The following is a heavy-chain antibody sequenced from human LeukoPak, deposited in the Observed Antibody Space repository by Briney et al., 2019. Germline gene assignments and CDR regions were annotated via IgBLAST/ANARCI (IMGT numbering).Heavy chain of an antibody. Sequence: SETLSLTCTVSGGSISTYYWSWIRQSPGKGLEWIGYIYYRSTNYNPSLKSRVTISIDTSKNQLSLRLSSVTAADTAVYHCARLILSGSYLYYFDYWGQGTLVTVSS. CDR1: GGSISTYY. CDR2: IYYRST. D-gene: IGHD1-26*01. CDR3: ARLILSGSYLYYFDY. J-gene: IGHJ4*02. V-gene: IGHV4-59*08.